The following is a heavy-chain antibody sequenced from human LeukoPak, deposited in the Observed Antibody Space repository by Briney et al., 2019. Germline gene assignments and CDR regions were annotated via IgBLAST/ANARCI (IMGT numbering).Heavy chain of an antibody. J-gene: IGHJ4*02. CDR3: ARDYYDSSGYRIPPLGY. CDR1: GYTFTSYY. CDR2: INPNSGGT. Sequence: ASVKVSCKASGYTFTSYYMHWVRQAPGQGLEWMGWINPNSGGTNYAQKFQGRVTMTRDASISTAYMELSRLRSDDTAVYYCARDYYDSSGYRIPPLGYWGQGTLVTVSS. D-gene: IGHD3-22*01. V-gene: IGHV1-2*02.